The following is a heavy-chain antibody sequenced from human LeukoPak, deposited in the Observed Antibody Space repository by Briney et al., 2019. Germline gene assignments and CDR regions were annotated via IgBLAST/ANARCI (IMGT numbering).Heavy chain of an antibody. V-gene: IGHV4-30-4*01. D-gene: IGHD3-10*01. CDR3: ARDRWFGEYNWFDP. CDR2: IYYSGST. CDR1: GGSISSGDYY. Sequence: SETLSLTCTVSGGSISSGDYYWSWIRHPPGRGLEWIGHIYYSGSTYYNPSLKSRVTISVDTSKNQFSLKLSSMTAADTAVYYCARDRWFGEYNWFDPWGQGTLVTVSS. J-gene: IGHJ5*02.